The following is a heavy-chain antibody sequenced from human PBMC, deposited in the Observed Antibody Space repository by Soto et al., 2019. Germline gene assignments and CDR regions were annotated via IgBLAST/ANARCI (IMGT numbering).Heavy chain of an antibody. D-gene: IGHD2-2*01. V-gene: IGHV3-7*01. CDR2: IKQDGSEK. CDR1: GFTFSSYW. Sequence: EVQLVESGGGLVQPGGSLRLSCAASGFTFSSYWMSWVRQAPGKGLEWVANIKQDGSEKYYVDSVKGRFTISRDNAKNSLYLQMNSLRAEDTAVYYCVRVRGYCASTSCPQIPRFDSWGQGTLVTVSS. CDR3: VRVRGYCASTSCPQIPRFDS. J-gene: IGHJ5*01.